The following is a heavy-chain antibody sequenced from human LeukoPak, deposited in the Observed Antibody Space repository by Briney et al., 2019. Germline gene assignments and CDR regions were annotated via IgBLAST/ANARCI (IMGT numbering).Heavy chain of an antibody. Sequence: GGSLRLSCAASGFTFSSYAMSWVRQAPGKGLEWVSAISGSGGSTYYADSVKGRFTISRDNSKNALYLQMNSLRAEDTAVYYCAKWGPWSGYQTPIDYWGQGTLVTVSS. D-gene: IGHD3-3*01. V-gene: IGHV3-23*01. J-gene: IGHJ4*02. CDR1: GFTFSSYA. CDR3: AKWGPWSGYQTPIDY. CDR2: ISGSGGST.